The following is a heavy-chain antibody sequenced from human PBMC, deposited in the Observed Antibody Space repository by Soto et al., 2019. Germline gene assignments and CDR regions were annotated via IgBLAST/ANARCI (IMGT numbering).Heavy chain of an antibody. CDR2: IYYSGST. CDR3: ASSPRYYGSGSYYNFYGMDV. Sequence: NPSETLSLTCTVSGGSISSGGYYWSWIRQHPGKGLEWIGYIYYSGSTYYNPSLKSRVTISVDTSKNQFSLKLSSVTAADTAVYYCASSPRYYGSGSYYNFYGMDVWGQGTTVTVSS. D-gene: IGHD3-10*01. J-gene: IGHJ6*02. V-gene: IGHV4-31*03. CDR1: GGSISSGGYY.